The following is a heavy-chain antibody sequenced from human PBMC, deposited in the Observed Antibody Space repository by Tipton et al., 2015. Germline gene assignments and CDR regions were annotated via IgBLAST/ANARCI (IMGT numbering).Heavy chain of an antibody. CDR3: ARHKDSGTYPLDY. D-gene: IGHD3-10*01. V-gene: IGHV4-59*01. CDR1: SDSINKYY. Sequence: TLSLTCTVSSDSINKYYWSWIRQPPGKGLEWIGYISFSDTTHYNPSLKSRVSMSVDTSKNQISLKLTSATAADTAIYYCARHKDSGTYPLDYWGQGTLVTVSS. CDR2: ISFSDTT. J-gene: IGHJ4*02.